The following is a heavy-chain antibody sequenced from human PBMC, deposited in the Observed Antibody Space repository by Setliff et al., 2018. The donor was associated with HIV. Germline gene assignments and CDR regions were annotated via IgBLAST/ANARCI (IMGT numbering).Heavy chain of an antibody. Sequence: GASVKVSCKASGYTFTGYYRHWVRQAPGQGLEGMGWINPNSGGTNYAQNFQGRVTMTRDTSISTAYMELRRLRSDDTAVYYCARDGYYDGSGYSAFDIWGQGTMVTVSS. D-gene: IGHD3-22*01. V-gene: IGHV1-2*02. CDR2: INPNSGGT. CDR1: GYTFTGYY. J-gene: IGHJ3*02. CDR3: ARDGYYDGSGYSAFDI.